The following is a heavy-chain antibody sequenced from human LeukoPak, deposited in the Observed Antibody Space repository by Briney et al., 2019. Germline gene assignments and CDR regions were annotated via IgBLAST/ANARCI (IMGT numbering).Heavy chain of an antibody. Sequence: SETLSLTCTVSGGSISSSSYYWGWIRQPPGKGLEWIGSIYYSGSTYYNPSLKSRVTISVDTSKNQFSLKLSSVTAADTAVYYCARPEGGDYWGQGTLVTVSS. J-gene: IGHJ4*02. CDR1: GGSISSSSYY. V-gene: IGHV4-39*01. CDR3: ARPEGGDY. CDR2: IYYSGST. D-gene: IGHD1-26*01.